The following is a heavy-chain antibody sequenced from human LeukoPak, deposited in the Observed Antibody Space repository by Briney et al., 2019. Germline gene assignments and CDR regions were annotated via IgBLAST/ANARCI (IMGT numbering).Heavy chain of an antibody. Sequence: GGSLRPSCAASGFTFSDYYMSWIRQAPGKGLEWVSYISSSGSTIYYADCVKGRFTISRDNAKNSVDLQMNRRRGGVTAVYYCARDLKRQLQGSRYYYMDVWGKGTTVTVSS. CDR3: ARDLKRQLQGSRYYYMDV. CDR1: GFTFSDYY. D-gene: IGHD2-2*01. V-gene: IGHV3-11*01. CDR2: ISSSGSTI. J-gene: IGHJ6*03.